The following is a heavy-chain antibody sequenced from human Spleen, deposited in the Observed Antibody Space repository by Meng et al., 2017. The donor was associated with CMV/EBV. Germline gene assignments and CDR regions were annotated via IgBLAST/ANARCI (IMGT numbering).Heavy chain of an antibody. J-gene: IGHJ4*02. V-gene: IGHV4-34*01. CDR3: ARGRDYYDSSGSLDY. Sequence: QLTLLCARMLNTSETLVLTCVVCGGSLSGCYWSWIRQPPGKGLEWIGEINHSGSTNYNPSLKSRVTISVDTSKNQFSLKLSSVTAADTAVYYCARGRDYYDSSGSLDYWGQGTLVTVSS. D-gene: IGHD3-22*01. CDR1: GGSLSGCY. CDR2: INHSGST.